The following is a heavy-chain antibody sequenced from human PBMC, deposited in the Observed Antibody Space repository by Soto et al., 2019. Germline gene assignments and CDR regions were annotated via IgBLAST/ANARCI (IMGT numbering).Heavy chain of an antibody. CDR1: GGTFSSYA. CDR2: IIPIFGTA. D-gene: IGHD3-16*01. J-gene: IGHJ6*02. Sequence: GASVKVSCKASGGTFSSYAISWVRQAPGQGLEWMGGIIPIFGTANYAQKFQGRVTITADESTSTAYMELSSLRSEDTAVYYCARDQRYDYVWGSIMDVWGQGTTVTVSS. CDR3: ARDQRYDYVWGSIMDV. V-gene: IGHV1-69*13.